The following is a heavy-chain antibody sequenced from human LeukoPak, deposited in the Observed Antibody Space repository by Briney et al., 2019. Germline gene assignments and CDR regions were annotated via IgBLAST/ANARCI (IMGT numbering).Heavy chain of an antibody. CDR3: ARSGIAVAFDAFDI. Sequence: SGPTLVNPTQTLTLTCTFSGFSLSTSGVGVGWIRQPPGKALEWLALIYWNDDKRYSPSLKSRLTITKDTSKNQVVLTMTNMDPVDTATYYCARSGIAVAFDAFDIWGQGTMVTVSS. J-gene: IGHJ3*02. CDR1: GFSLSTSGVG. V-gene: IGHV2-5*01. D-gene: IGHD6-19*01. CDR2: IYWNDDK.